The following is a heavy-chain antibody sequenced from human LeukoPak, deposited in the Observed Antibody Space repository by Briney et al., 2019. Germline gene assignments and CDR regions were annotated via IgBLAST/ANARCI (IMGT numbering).Heavy chain of an antibody. CDR3: ARGRLEGIRFDY. CDR1: GGSISSYY. J-gene: IGHJ4*02. CDR2: IYYSGST. Sequence: PSETLSLTCTVSGGSISSYYWSWIRQPPGKGLEWIGYIYYSGSTNYNPSLKSRVTISVDTSKNQFSLKLSSVTAADTAVYYCARGRLEGIRFDYWGQGTLVTVSS. V-gene: IGHV4-59*01. D-gene: IGHD3-10*01.